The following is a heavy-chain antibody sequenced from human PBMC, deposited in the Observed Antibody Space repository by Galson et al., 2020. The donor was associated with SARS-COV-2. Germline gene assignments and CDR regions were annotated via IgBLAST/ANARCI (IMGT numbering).Heavy chain of an antibody. Sequence: SETLSLTCAVYGGSFSGYYWSWIRQPPGKGLEWIGEINHSGSTNYNPSLKSRVTISVDTSKNQFSLKLSSVTAADTAVYYCARGRIAARPGRLYYFDYWGQGTLVTVSS. V-gene: IGHV4-34*01. J-gene: IGHJ4*02. CDR3: ARGRIAARPGRLYYFDY. CDR1: GGSFSGYY. CDR2: INHSGST. D-gene: IGHD6-6*01.